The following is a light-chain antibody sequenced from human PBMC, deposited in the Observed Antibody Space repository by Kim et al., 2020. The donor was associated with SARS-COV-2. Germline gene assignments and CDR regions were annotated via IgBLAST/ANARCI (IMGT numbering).Light chain of an antibody. J-gene: IGKJ1*01. CDR1: QKIRSTR. CDR3: QQYDTSRT. Sequence: LSPGERATLAGRASQKIRSTRLAWYQQKPGQAPSLLIYGTSTRATGTPDRFSGSGSETDFTLTISRLEPEDFAVYFCQQYDTSRTFGQGTKVDIK. V-gene: IGKV3-20*01. CDR2: GTS.